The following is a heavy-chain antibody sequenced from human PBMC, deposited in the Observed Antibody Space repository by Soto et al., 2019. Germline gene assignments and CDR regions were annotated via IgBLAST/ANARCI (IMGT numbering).Heavy chain of an antibody. D-gene: IGHD5-12*01. Sequence: PGDSLKISCKGSGYTFTDYWIGWVRQMPGKGLEWMGIIYPGDSNIRYSTSFQGQVTISVDKSISTAYLQWSSLKASDTAMYYCARRGGGYGGYYYNYGLDVWGQGTTVTVSS. CDR2: IYPGDSNI. J-gene: IGHJ6*02. CDR3: ARRGGGYGGYYYNYGLDV. V-gene: IGHV5-51*01. CDR1: GYTFTDYW.